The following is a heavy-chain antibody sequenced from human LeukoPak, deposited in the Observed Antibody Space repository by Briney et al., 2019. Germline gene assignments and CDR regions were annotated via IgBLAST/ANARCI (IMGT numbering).Heavy chain of an antibody. CDR2: ISTTGSTK. CDR3: ARVPTTVTYTDY. D-gene: IGHD4-17*01. Sequence: GGSLRLSCAASGFTFSDYYMSWIRQAPGKGLEWVSYISTTGSTKYYADSVKGRFTISRDNAKNSLYLQTNSLRAEDTAVYYCARVPTTVTYTDYWGQGTLVTDSS. J-gene: IGHJ4*02. CDR1: GFTFSDYY. V-gene: IGHV3-11*01.